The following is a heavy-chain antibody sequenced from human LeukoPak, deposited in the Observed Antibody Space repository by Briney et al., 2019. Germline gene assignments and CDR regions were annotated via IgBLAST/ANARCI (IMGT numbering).Heavy chain of an antibody. Sequence: SETLSLTCTVSGGSISSSSYYWGWIRQPPGKGLEWIGSIYYSGSTYYNPSLKSRVTISVDTSKNQFSLKLSSVTAADTAVYYCARARPLGYSSGWGLRGYYYYMDVWGKGTTVTVSS. CDR3: ARARPLGYSSGWGLRGYYYYMDV. D-gene: IGHD6-19*01. CDR1: GGSISSSSYY. V-gene: IGHV4-39*07. CDR2: IYYSGST. J-gene: IGHJ6*03.